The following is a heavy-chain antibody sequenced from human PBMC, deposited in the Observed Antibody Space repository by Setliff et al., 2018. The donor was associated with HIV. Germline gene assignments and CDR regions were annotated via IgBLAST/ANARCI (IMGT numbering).Heavy chain of an antibody. J-gene: IGHJ4*02. CDR1: GYTFTSYD. CDR3: ARKPTGSPSDY. Sequence: ASVKVSCKASGYTFTSYDINWVRQATGQGLEWMGWMNPNSGNTGYAQKLQGRVTITTDTSTSTAYMELRSLRSDDTALYYCARKPTGSPSDYWGQGTLVTVSS. CDR2: MNPNSGNT. V-gene: IGHV1-8*01. D-gene: IGHD2-2*01.